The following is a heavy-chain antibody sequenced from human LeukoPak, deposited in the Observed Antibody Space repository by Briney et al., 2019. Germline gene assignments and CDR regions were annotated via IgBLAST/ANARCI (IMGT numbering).Heavy chain of an antibody. J-gene: IGHJ4*02. Sequence: PSQTLSLTCTVSGTSISSGAYSWSWVRQHPGKGLEWIAYSYYSGNTYYNPSLKRRVTISVDTSKNQFSLNLSSVTAADTAVYYCARTITIFGALGYFDYWGQGTLVTVSS. CDR1: GTSISSGAYS. CDR3: ARTITIFGALGYFDY. D-gene: IGHD3-3*01. CDR2: SYYSGNT. V-gene: IGHV4-31*03.